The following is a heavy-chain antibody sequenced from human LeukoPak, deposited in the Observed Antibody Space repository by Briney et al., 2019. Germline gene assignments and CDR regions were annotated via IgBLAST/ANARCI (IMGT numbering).Heavy chain of an antibody. D-gene: IGHD3-10*01. CDR2: INTNTGNP. J-gene: IGHJ6*02. CDR3: ARPRAKDYGSGSYYYYYYGMDV. CDR1: GYTFTSYA. V-gene: IGHV7-4-1*02. Sequence: ASVKVSCKASGYTFTSYAMNWVRQAPGQGLEWMGWINTNTGNPTYAQGFTGRFVFSLDTSVSTAYLQISSLKAEDTAVYYCARPRAKDYGSGSYYYYYYGMDVWGQGTTVTVSS.